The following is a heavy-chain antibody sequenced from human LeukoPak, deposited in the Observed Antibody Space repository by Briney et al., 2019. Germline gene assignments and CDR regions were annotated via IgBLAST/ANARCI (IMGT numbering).Heavy chain of an antibody. J-gene: IGHJ4*01. Sequence: GGSLRLSCAASGFTISGFWMHWVRQVPGEGLVWVARMNSAGTTINYADSVKGRFPISKGNVRNTLHLQMNNLSLEDTAVYFCIREVQVRASASLGLWGRGTLVTVS. V-gene: IGHV3-74*01. CDR1: GFTISGFW. CDR3: IREVQVRASASLGL. D-gene: IGHD1-1*01. CDR2: MNSAGTTI.